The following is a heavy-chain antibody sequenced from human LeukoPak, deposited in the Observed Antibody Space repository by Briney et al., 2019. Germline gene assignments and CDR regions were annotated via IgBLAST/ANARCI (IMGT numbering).Heavy chain of an antibody. D-gene: IGHD3-10*01. CDR2: INHSGRT. J-gene: IGHJ5*02. CDR3: ARLGAGSFDP. CDR1: GGSFSGYY. Sequence: PSETLSLTCAVSGGSFSGYYWSWIRQPQGKGLEWIGEINHSGRTNYNPSLKSRVTISVDSSKNHFSLKLTSVTAADTAVYYCARLGAGSFDPWGQGTLVTVSS. V-gene: IGHV4-34*01.